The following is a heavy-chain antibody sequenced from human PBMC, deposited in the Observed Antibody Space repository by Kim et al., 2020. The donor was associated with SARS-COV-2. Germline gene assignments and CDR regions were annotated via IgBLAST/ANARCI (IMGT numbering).Heavy chain of an antibody. D-gene: IGHD6-13*01. CDR3: ARVLWGQQLVLDYYGMDV. V-gene: IGHV4-31*02. Sequence: SRVTISEDTSKNQFSLKLSSVTAADTAVYYCARVLWGQQLVLDYYGMDVWGQGTTVTVSS. J-gene: IGHJ6*02.